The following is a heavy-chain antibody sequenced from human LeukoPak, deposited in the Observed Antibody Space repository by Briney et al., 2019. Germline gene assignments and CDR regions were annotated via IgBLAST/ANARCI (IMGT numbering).Heavy chain of an antibody. CDR3: ARGHLISQAAISDFDY. Sequence: SETLSLTCAAYGGSFSGYYWSWIRQPPGKGLEWIGEINHSGSTNYNPSLKSRVTISVDTSKNQFSLKLSSVTAADTAVYYCARGHLISQAAISDFDYWGQGTLVTVSS. J-gene: IGHJ4*02. V-gene: IGHV4-34*01. CDR2: INHSGST. CDR1: GGSFSGYY. D-gene: IGHD2-2*01.